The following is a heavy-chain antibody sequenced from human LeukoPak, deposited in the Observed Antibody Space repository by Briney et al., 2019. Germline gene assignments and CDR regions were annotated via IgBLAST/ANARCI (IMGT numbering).Heavy chain of an antibody. Sequence: ASVKVSCKASGYTFTSYDINWVRQATGQGLEWMGWMNSNRGNTGYAQKYQGTVTSTSCTSISTAYMELSSMSSEETAVYYCATITPELNRGQGTLVTVSS. J-gene: IGHJ4*02. CDR1: GYTFTSYD. CDR2: MNSNRGNT. D-gene: IGHD5-24*01. CDR3: ATITPELN. V-gene: IGHV1-8*03.